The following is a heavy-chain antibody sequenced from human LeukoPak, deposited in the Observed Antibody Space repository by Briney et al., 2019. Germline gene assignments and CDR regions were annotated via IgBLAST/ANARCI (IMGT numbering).Heavy chain of an antibody. Sequence: GGSLRLSCAASGFIFSSHGMNWVRQAPGKGLEWVSGISPSGDITYYADSVKGRFTISRDNSKNTVYLQMDSLRFEDAAVYYCAQDDSSGYPPSFFDYWGQGTLVTVSS. CDR3: AQDDSSGYPPSFFDY. V-gene: IGHV3-23*01. CDR1: GFIFSSHG. D-gene: IGHD3-22*01. CDR2: ISPSGDIT. J-gene: IGHJ4*02.